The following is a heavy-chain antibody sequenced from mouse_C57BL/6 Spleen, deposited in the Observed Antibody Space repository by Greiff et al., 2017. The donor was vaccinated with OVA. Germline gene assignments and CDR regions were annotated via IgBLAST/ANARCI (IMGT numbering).Heavy chain of an antibody. V-gene: IGHV1-18*01. CDR2: INPNNGGT. CDR3: ARGTLSSYDAWFAY. CDR1: GYTFTDYN. J-gene: IGHJ3*01. Sequence: VQLQQSGPELVKPGASVKIPCKASGYTFTDYNMDWVKQSHGKSLEWIGDINPNNGGTIYNQKFKGKATLTVDKSSSTAYMELRSLTSEDTAVYYCARGTLSSYDAWFAYWGQGTLVTVSA. D-gene: IGHD1-1*01.